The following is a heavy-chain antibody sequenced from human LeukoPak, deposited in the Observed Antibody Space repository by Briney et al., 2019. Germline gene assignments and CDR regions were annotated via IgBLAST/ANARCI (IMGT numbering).Heavy chain of an antibody. Sequence: PGGSLRLSCAASGFTISSNYMSWVRQAPGKGLEWVSVIYSYGTTYYADSVKGRFTISTDTSKNTLYLQMNSLRAEDTALYYCARVGFDRHSGTLLDPWGQGTLVTVSS. CDR3: ARVGFDRHSGTLLDP. CDR2: IYSYGTT. J-gene: IGHJ5*02. D-gene: IGHD1-26*01. V-gene: IGHV3-66*01. CDR1: GFTISSNY.